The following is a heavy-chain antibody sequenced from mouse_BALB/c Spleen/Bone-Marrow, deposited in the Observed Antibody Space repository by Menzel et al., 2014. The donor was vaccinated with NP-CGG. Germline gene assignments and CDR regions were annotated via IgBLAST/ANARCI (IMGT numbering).Heavy chain of an antibody. D-gene: IGHD3-3*01. Sequence: ESGPGLVAPSQSLFIPCTVSGFSLTTYGVQWVSQPPGKGLEWLGVIWAGGSTNYNSAHMSKLSISKDNAKSQVFLKMNSLQTDDTAMYDCSRDRGCYCMDYWGQGTSVTVSS. CDR1: GFSLTTYG. J-gene: IGHJ4*01. V-gene: IGHV2-9*02. CDR3: SRDRGCYCMDY. CDR2: IWAGGST.